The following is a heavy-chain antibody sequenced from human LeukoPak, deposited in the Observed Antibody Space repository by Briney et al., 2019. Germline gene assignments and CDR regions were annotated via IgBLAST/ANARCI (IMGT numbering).Heavy chain of an antibody. D-gene: IGHD4-23*01. J-gene: IGHJ5*02. CDR3: ARDNSIADRGWWFDP. CDR2: INPSGSST. V-gene: IGHV1-46*01. Sequence: ASVKVSCKASGYIFTNHYMHWVRQAPGQGLEWMGLINPSGSSTLYAEKFRGRIIMTRGMSTATDYMELRSLRSEDTAVYYCARDNSIADRGWWFDPWGQGTLVTVSS. CDR1: GYIFTNHY.